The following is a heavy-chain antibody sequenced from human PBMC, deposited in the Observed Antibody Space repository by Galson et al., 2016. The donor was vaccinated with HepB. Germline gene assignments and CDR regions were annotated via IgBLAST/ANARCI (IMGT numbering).Heavy chain of an antibody. V-gene: IGHV1-18*01. D-gene: IGHD3-10*01. Sequence: SVKVSCKASGYTFTSYGISWVRQAPGQGLEWMGWISAYNGNTDYAQNFQGRITMTTDASTSTAYMEVRSLKSDDTAVYYCARSGIIRVNWFDPWGQGTLVIVSS. CDR3: ARSGIIRVNWFDP. J-gene: IGHJ5*02. CDR2: ISAYNGNT. CDR1: GYTFTSYG.